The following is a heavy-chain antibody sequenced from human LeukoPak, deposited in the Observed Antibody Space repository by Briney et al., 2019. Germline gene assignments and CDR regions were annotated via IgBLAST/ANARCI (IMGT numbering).Heavy chain of an antibody. J-gene: IGHJ5*02. D-gene: IGHD2-2*01. CDR3: ARTTEDCSSTSCYQYWFDP. V-gene: IGHV4-34*01. Sequence: PSETLSLTCAVYGGSFSGYYWSWIRQPPGKGLEWIGEINHSGSTNYYPSLKSRVTISVDTSKDQFSLKLNSVTAADTAVYYCARTTEDCSSTSCYQYWFDPWGQGTLVTVSS. CDR1: GGSFSGYY. CDR2: INHSGST.